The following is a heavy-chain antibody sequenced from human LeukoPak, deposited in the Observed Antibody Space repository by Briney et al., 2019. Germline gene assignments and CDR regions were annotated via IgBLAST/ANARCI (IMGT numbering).Heavy chain of an antibody. V-gene: IGHV4-4*07. CDR2: IYTSGST. CDR1: GGSIGSYY. CDR3: ARERSRGQWPGLSVRHFYFDY. D-gene: IGHD6-19*01. Sequence: SETLSLTCTVSGGSIGSYYWSWIRQPAGKGLEWIGRIYTSGSTNYNPSLKSRVAMSVDTSKNQFSLKLSSVTAADTAVYYCARERSRGQWPGLSVRHFYFDYWGQGTLVIVSS. J-gene: IGHJ4*02.